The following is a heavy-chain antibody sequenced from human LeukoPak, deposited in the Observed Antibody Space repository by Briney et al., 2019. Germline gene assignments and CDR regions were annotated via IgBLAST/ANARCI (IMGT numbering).Heavy chain of an antibody. CDR1: GFTVSSNY. Sequence: GGSLRLSCAASGFTVSSNYMSWVRQAPGKGLEWVSVIYSGGSTYYADSVKGRFTISRDNSKNTLYLQMNSLRAEDTAVYYCARDRRGELVLDYWGQGTLVTVSS. J-gene: IGHJ4*02. CDR2: IYSGGST. D-gene: IGHD1-26*01. V-gene: IGHV3-53*01. CDR3: ARDRRGELVLDY.